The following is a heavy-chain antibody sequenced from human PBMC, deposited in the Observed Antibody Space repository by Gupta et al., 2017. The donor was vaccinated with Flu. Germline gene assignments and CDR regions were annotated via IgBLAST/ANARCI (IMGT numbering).Heavy chain of an antibody. CDR2: IYSNGDT. V-gene: IGHV4-4*07. CDR1: GDSISSSY. Sequence: QVQLQESGPRLVKPSETLSLICTVSGDSISSSYWAWIRRHAGERLEWIGRIYSNGDTNYNPSLKGRATLSVDTSKNQFSLHLDSVTAADTAIYYCARDCSGGSCYRGGNDFWGQGTLVTVSS. CDR3: ARDCSGGSCYRGGNDF. D-gene: IGHD2-15*01. J-gene: IGHJ4*02.